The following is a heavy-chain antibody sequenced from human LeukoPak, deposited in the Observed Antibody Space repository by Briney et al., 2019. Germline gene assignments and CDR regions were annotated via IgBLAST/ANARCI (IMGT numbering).Heavy chain of an antibody. J-gene: IGHJ4*02. V-gene: IGHV3-7*01. Sequence: PGGSLRLSCAASGFTFSNYYMTWVRQAPGKGLEWVANIKQDGSEKYYVDSVKGRFTISRDNAKNSLYLQMNSLRAEDTAVYYCARFYGSGSYSLYWGQGTLVTVSS. CDR2: IKQDGSEK. D-gene: IGHD3-10*01. CDR3: ARFYGSGSYSLY. CDR1: GFTFSNYY.